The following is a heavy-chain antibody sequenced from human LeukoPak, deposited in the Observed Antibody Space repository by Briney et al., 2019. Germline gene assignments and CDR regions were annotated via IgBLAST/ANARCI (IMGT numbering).Heavy chain of an antibody. D-gene: IGHD3-10*01. CDR2: IYYSGST. CDR1: GGSFSSYY. V-gene: IGHV4-59*01. Sequence: SETLSLTCAVYGGSFSSYYWSWIRQPPGKGLEWIGYIYYSGSTNYNPSLKSRVTISVDTSKNQFSLKLSSVTAADTAVYYCARGVRGVPPLDYYYYMDVWGKGTTVTISS. J-gene: IGHJ6*03. CDR3: ARGVRGVPPLDYYYYMDV.